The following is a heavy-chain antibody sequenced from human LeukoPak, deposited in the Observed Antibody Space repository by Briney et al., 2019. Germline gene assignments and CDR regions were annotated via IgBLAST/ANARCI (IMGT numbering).Heavy chain of an antibody. Sequence: SETLSLSCGVYGGSFSGYYLTWIRQPPGKGLEWIGEIHPSGSPNYNPSLKSRVTISVDTSKNQFSLRMSSLTAADTAVYYCARSSPGYYDILTSPWGQGTLVTVSS. J-gene: IGHJ5*02. D-gene: IGHD3-9*01. V-gene: IGHV4-34*01. CDR3: ARSSPGYYDILTSP. CDR1: GGSFSGYY. CDR2: IHPSGSP.